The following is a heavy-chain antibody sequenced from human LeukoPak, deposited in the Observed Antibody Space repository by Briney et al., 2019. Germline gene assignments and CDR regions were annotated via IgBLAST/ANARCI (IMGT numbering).Heavy chain of an antibody. CDR1: GFTFSSIA. D-gene: IGHD3-10*01. Sequence: PGGNLRFSSAAYGFTFSSIAMIWVRQAPGKGLEGCSALSGSGDITYYADSVKGRFTISRDNSKNTLYLQMNSLGAEDTAVYYCAKVGGSYRVDYWGQGTLVTVSS. CDR3: AKVGGSYRVDY. V-gene: IGHV3-23*01. CDR2: LSGSGDIT. J-gene: IGHJ4*02.